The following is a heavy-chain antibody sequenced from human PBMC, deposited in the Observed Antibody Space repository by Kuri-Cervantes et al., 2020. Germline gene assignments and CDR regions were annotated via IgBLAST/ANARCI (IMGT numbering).Heavy chain of an antibody. D-gene: IGHD2-21*02. CDR1: GFTFSSNA. Sequence: GGSLRLSCAAFGFTFSSNAMSWVRQAPGKGLEWVSAISDSGGSTYYAGSVKGRFTISRDNSKNTLYLQMNSLRAEDTAVYYCARDPCGGDCYSGDAFDIWGQGTMVTVSS. CDR3: ARDPCGGDCYSGDAFDI. V-gene: IGHV3-23*01. CDR2: ISDSGGST. J-gene: IGHJ3*02.